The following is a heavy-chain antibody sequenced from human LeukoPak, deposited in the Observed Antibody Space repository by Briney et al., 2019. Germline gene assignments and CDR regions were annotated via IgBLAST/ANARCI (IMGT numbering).Heavy chain of an antibody. D-gene: IGHD4-17*01. CDR1: GFTFSDYY. Sequence: GGSLRLSCAASGFTFSDYYMSWIRHAPGTGLAWVSYISVSGSTIYYADSVKGRFTISRDNAKNSLYLQMNSLRAEDTAVYYCARELMTTVTTHYYYYYMDVWGKGTTVTVSS. V-gene: IGHV3-11*04. CDR3: ARELMTTVTTHYYYYYMDV. CDR2: ISVSGSTI. J-gene: IGHJ6*03.